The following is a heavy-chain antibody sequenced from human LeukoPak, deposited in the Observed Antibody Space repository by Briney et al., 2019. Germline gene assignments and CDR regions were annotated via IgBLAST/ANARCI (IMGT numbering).Heavy chain of an antibody. Sequence: SETLSLTRTISGGSITNYYWSWIPQPPGKGLEGIRYIHSSGVTNYSPSLPSRLTISVDTSKNQFSLKLPSVTAADTAAYYCARHGYGSNSFDYWGQGSLVTVSS. CDR3: ARHGYGSNSFDY. V-gene: IGHV4-4*09. CDR2: IHSSGVT. D-gene: IGHD4-23*01. J-gene: IGHJ4*02. CDR1: GGSITNYY.